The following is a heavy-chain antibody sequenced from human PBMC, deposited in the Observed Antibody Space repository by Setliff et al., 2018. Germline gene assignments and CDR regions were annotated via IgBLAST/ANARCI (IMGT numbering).Heavy chain of an antibody. CDR1: GDSINSYPYY. CDR2: IYYTGIT. D-gene: IGHD3-3*01. Sequence: SETLSLTCTVSGDSINSYPYYWGWIRQPPGKGLEWIGNIYYTGITYYNPSLKSRVTISVDTSKNHFSLKLTSVTAADTAAYYCARMTGFLYMDVWGKGTPVTVSS. CDR3: ARMTGFLYMDV. J-gene: IGHJ6*04. V-gene: IGHV4-39*07.